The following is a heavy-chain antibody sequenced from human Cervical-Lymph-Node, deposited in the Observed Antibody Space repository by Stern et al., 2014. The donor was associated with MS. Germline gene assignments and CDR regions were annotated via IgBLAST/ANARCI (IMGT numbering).Heavy chain of an antibody. V-gene: IGHV1-58*01. Sequence: VQLVKSGPEVKKPGTSVKVSCKASGFTFTSSAVQWVRQARGQRLEWIGWIVVGSGNTNYAQKFQERVTITRDMSTSTAYMELSSLRSEDTAVYYCAAEYHYYYGMDVWGQGTTVTVSS. CDR3: AAEYHYYYGMDV. CDR2: IVVGSGNT. J-gene: IGHJ6*02. CDR1: GFTFTSSA.